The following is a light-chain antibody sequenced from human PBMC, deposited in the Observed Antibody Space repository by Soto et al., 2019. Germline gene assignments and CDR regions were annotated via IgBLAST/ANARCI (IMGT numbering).Light chain of an antibody. CDR1: QSVSGN. CDR2: DAS. V-gene: IGKV3-15*01. Sequence: EIVMTQSPATLSVSPGERATLSCRASQSVSGNLAWYQLKPGQAPRLLIYDASTRATGIPVRFSGSGSGTEFTLTISSPQSEDFAVYYCQQYNNWPRTFGQGTKVEIK. J-gene: IGKJ1*01. CDR3: QQYNNWPRT.